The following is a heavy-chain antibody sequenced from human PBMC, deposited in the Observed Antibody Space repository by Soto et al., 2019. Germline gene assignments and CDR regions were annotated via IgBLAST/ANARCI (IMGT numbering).Heavy chain of an antibody. CDR2: INQDGSEK. CDR3: VGDFHSVLLARYYYYMDV. V-gene: IGHV3-7*01. J-gene: IGHJ6*03. D-gene: IGHD2-8*01. Sequence: GGSLRLSCAASGFSFSGYWMSWVRQAPGKGLEWVANINQDGSEKNYVDSVKGRFTISRDNAKNSLYLQMNSLRAEDTAVYYYVGDFHSVLLARYYYYMDVWGKGTTVTVSS. CDR1: GFSFSGYW.